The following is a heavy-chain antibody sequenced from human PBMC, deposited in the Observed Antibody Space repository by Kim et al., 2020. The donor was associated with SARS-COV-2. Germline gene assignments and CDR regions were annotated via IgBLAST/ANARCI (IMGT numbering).Heavy chain of an antibody. Sequence: GGSLRLSCAASGFTFSNAWMSWVRQAPGKGLEWVGRIKSKTDGGTTDYAAPVKGRFTISRDDSKNTLYLQMNSLKTEDTAVYYCTTDPTYYYGSGRPNWFDPWGQGTLVTVSS. V-gene: IGHV3-15*01. J-gene: IGHJ5*02. CDR3: TTDPTYYYGSGRPNWFDP. CDR1: GFTFSNAW. CDR2: IKSKTDGGTT. D-gene: IGHD3-10*01.